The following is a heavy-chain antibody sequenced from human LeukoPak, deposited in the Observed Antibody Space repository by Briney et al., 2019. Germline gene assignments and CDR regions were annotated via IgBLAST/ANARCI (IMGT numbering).Heavy chain of an antibody. CDR1: GFTFSSYS. Sequence: PGGSLRLSCAASGFTFSSYSMNWVRQAPGKGLEWVSSISSSSSYIYYADSVKGRFTISRDNAKNSLYLQMNSLRAGDTAVYYCAYLWFGELLYADYYYGMDVWGQGTTVTVSS. J-gene: IGHJ6*02. V-gene: IGHV3-21*01. D-gene: IGHD3-10*01. CDR2: ISSSSSYI. CDR3: AYLWFGELLYADYYYGMDV.